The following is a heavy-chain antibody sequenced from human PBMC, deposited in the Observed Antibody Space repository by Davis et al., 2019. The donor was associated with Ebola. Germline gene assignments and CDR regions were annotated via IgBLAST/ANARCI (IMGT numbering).Heavy chain of an antibody. CDR1: GGSISNYDYY. J-gene: IGHJ4*02. CDR2: IFRTGAT. V-gene: IGHV4-39*01. CDR3: ARQSSSSWGDY. D-gene: IGHD6-6*01. Sequence: SETLSLTCTISGGSISNYDYYWGWIRQPPGKGLEWMGSIFRTGATSYNPSLKSRVTISLDTSKNHFSLKLSSVTAADTAVYYCARQSSSSWGDYWGQGTLVTVSS.